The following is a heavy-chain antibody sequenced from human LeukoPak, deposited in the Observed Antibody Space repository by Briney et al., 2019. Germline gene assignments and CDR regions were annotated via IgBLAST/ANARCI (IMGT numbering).Heavy chain of an antibody. V-gene: IGHV3-30*03. D-gene: IGHD3-10*01. CDR3: ARGGRGVPDAFDI. CDR1: GFTFSSYG. J-gene: IGHJ3*02. Sequence: GGSLRLSCAASGFTFSSYGMHWVRQAPGKGLEWVAVISYDGSNKYYADSVKGRFTISRDNTKNSLYLQMNSLRAEDTAVYYCARGGRGVPDAFDIWGQGTMVTVSS. CDR2: ISYDGSNK.